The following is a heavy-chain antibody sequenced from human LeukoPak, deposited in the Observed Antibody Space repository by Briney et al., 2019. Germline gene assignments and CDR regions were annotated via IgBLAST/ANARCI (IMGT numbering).Heavy chain of an antibody. Sequence: GGSLRLSCAASGFTFSDYYMSWIRQAPGKGLEWVGFIRSKAYGGTTEYAASVKGRFTISRDDSKSIAYLQMNSLKTEDTAVYYCTRDSTVARGFYFDYWGQGTLVTVSS. J-gene: IGHJ4*02. D-gene: IGHD4-23*01. CDR3: TRDSTVARGFYFDY. CDR2: IRSKAYGGTT. CDR1: GFTFSDYY. V-gene: IGHV3-49*03.